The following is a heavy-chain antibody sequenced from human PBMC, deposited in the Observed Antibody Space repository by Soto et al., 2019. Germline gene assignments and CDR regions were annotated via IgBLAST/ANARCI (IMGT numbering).Heavy chain of an antibody. D-gene: IGHD3-10*01. V-gene: IGHV5-10-1*01. CDR3: ARRIYGSGSYYNPRYYYYGMDV. Sequence: GESLKISCKGSGYSFTSYWISWVRQMPGKGLEWMGRIDPSDSYTNYSPSFQGHVTISADKSISTAYLQWSSLKASDTAMYYCARRIYGSGSYYNPRYYYYGMDVWGQGTTVTVSS. CDR1: GYSFTSYW. CDR2: IDPSDSYT. J-gene: IGHJ6*02.